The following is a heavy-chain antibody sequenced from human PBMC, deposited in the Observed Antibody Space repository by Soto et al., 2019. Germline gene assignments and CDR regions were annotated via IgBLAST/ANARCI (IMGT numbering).Heavy chain of an antibody. Sequence: GGSLRLSCSASGFTFSSYAMHWVRQAPGKGLEYVSAISSNGGSTYYADSVKGRFTISRDNSKNTLYLQMSSLRAEDTAVYYCVKIAGITISAGPYYGMDVWGQGTTVTVSS. CDR1: GFTFSSYA. CDR2: ISSNGGST. D-gene: IGHD3-3*01. V-gene: IGHV3-64D*08. CDR3: VKIAGITISAGPYYGMDV. J-gene: IGHJ6*02.